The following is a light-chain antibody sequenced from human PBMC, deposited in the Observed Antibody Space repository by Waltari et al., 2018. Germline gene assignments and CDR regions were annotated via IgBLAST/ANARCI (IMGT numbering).Light chain of an antibody. CDR1: SSDVGAYNY. J-gene: IGLJ2*01. CDR2: DVN. CDR3: SSFTSTRTVI. Sequence: QSALTQPASVSGSLGQSITISCTGTSSDVGAYNYVSWFQPHPGKAPKVMIYDVNKRPSGVSNRFSGSKSGNTASLTISGLQAEDEADYYCSSFTSTRTVIFGEGTKLTVL. V-gene: IGLV2-14*01.